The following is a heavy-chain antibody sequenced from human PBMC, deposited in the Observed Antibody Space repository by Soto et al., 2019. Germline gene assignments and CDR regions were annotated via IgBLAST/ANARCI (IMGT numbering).Heavy chain of an antibody. CDR2: IYYSGST. Sequence: SETLSLTCTVSGGSISSSSYYWGWIRQPPGKGLEWIGSIYYSGSTYYNPSLKSRVTISVDTSKNQFSLKLSSVTAADTAVYYCARVTSLYNWNDSYYYYGMDVWGQGTTVTVS. CDR3: ARVTSLYNWNDSYYYYGMDV. CDR1: GGSISSSSYY. V-gene: IGHV4-39*01. J-gene: IGHJ6*02. D-gene: IGHD1-1*01.